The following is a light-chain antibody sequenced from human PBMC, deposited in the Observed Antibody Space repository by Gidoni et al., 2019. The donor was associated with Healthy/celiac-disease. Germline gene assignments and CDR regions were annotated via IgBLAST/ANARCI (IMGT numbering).Light chain of an antibody. CDR1: QSVSSSY. V-gene: IGKV3-20*01. CDR2: GAS. Sequence: EIVLTQSPGTLSLSPGERATLACRASQSVSSSYLAWYHQKPGQAPRLLSYGASSRATGIPDRFSGSGSGTDFTLTISRLEPEDFAVYYCQQYGSSPVTFGPGTKVDIK. CDR3: QQYGSSPVT. J-gene: IGKJ3*01.